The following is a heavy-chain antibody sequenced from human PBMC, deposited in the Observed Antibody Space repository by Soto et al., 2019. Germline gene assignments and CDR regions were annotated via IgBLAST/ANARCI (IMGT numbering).Heavy chain of an antibody. CDR3: ARGDYQYSIDY. V-gene: IGHV4-30-2*01. CDR2: IYRTGNT. CDR1: GDSMTRGDYS. J-gene: IGHJ4*02. Sequence: QLQLQESGSRLVKSSQTLSLTCTVSGDSMTRGDYSWSWIRQPPGKGLEWLGYIYRTGNTHYSPSLKSRVSISQDRSKNQFSLELTSVTAADTAVYYCARGDYQYSIDYWGQGTLVTVSS. D-gene: IGHD2-2*01.